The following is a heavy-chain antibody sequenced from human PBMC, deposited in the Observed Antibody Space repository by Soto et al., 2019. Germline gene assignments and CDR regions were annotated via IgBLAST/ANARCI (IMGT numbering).Heavy chain of an antibody. CDR1: GYSFTSYW. Sequence: EVQLVQSGAEVKKPGESLKISCKGSGYSFTSYWIGWVRQMPGKGLEWMGIIYPGDSDTRYSPSFQGQVTISADKSISTAYLQWSSLKASDTAMYYCASTYGRARKAYYYYGMDVWGQGTTVTVSS. D-gene: IGHD3-10*01. J-gene: IGHJ6*02. CDR2: IYPGDSDT. V-gene: IGHV5-51*03. CDR3: ASTYGRARKAYYYYGMDV.